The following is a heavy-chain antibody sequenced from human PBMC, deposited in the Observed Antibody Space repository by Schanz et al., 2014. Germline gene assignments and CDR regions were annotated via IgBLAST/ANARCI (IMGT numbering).Heavy chain of an antibody. D-gene: IGHD2-21*01. J-gene: IGHJ4*02. V-gene: IGHV1-69*02. CDR1: GGTFSSYT. CDR2: IIPVLNIA. Sequence: QVHLVQSGAEVKKPGSSVKVSCKLSGGTFSSYTISWMRQAPGQGLEWMGKIIPVLNIATYAQRFQGRVSISADTSTNTAYMELSSLTSEDTAVHYCARGRGCYDYWGQGTLVTDSS. CDR3: ARGRGCYDY.